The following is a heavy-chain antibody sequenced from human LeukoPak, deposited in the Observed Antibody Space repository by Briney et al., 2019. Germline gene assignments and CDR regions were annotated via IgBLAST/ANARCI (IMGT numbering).Heavy chain of an antibody. CDR1: GFTFSNYA. D-gene: IGHD3-10*01. V-gene: IGHV3-30*04. CDR2: ISYDGTNK. Sequence: GGSLRLSCAASGFTFSNYAMSWVRQAPGKGLEWVGIISYDGTNKYYADSVKGRFTISRDNSKNTLFLQMNSLRAADMAVYYCARLSHGSRSYHFDYWGQGALVTVSS. CDR3: ARLSHGSRSYHFDY. J-gene: IGHJ4*02.